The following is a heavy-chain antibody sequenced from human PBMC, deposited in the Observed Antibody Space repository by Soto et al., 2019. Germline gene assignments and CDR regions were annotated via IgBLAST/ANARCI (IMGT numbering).Heavy chain of an antibody. CDR2: ISGSGGST. V-gene: IGHV3-23*01. CDR3: AKPPPRITMVRGAHDYFDY. J-gene: IGHJ4*02. Sequence: EVQLLESGGGLVQPGGSLRLSCAASGFTFSSYAMSWVRQAPGKGLESVSAISGSGGSTYYADSVKGRFTISRANSKNTLYLQMNSRRAEDTAVYYCAKPPPRITMVRGAHDYFDYLGQGTLVTVSA. CDR1: GFTFSSYA. D-gene: IGHD3-10*01.